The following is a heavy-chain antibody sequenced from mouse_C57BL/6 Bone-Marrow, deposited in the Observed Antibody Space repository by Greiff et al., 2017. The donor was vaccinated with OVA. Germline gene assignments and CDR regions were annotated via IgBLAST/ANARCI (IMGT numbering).Heavy chain of an antibody. V-gene: IGHV5-6*01. Sequence: EVQLQESGGDLVKPGGSLKLSCAASGFTFSSYGMSWVRQTPDKRLEWVATISSGGSYTYYPDSVKGRFTISRDNAKNTLYLQMSSLKSEDTAMYYCARRGIITTVVATGAMDYWGQGTSVTVSS. CDR3: ARRGIITTVVATGAMDY. D-gene: IGHD1-1*01. J-gene: IGHJ4*01. CDR1: GFTFSSYG. CDR2: ISSGGSYT.